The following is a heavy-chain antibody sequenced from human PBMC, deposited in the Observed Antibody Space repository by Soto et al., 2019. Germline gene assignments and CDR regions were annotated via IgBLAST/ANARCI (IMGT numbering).Heavy chain of an antibody. D-gene: IGHD3-10*01. J-gene: IGHJ5*02. CDR2: MYHSGTF. CDR3: ARAQFYSGSGNYNNLMFDA. Sequence: TLSLTCAVSGGSIGGVGYSWSWIRQPPGGGLEWIGYMYHSGTFLKSPSLKTRLTMSLDMSKNQFSLTLNSMTAADTAVYYCARAQFYSGSGNYNNLMFDAWGQGIQVTVSS. CDR1: GGSIGGVGYS. V-gene: IGHV4-30-2*01.